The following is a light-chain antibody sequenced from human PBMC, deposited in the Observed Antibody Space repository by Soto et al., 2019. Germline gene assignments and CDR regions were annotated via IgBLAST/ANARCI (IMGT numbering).Light chain of an antibody. Sequence: CVLTKPPSVYAAPGQKGTISCSGSSSNIGNNYVSWYQQLPGTAPKLLIYDNNKRPSGIPDRFSGSKSGTSATLGITGLQTGDEADYYCGTWDSSLSAVVFGGGTKVTVL. J-gene: IGLJ2*01. CDR1: SSNIGNNY. CDR2: DNN. V-gene: IGLV1-51*01. CDR3: GTWDSSLSAVV.